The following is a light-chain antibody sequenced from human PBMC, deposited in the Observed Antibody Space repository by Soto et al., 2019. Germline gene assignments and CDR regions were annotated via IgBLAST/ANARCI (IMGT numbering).Light chain of an antibody. CDR2: GAS. CDR1: QSVSSSY. J-gene: IGKJ3*01. V-gene: IGKV3-20*01. CDR3: QQYGSSPFT. Sequence: EMVLTQSPGTLSLSPGERATLSCRASQSVSSSYLAWYQQKPGQAPRLLIYGASSRATGIPDRFRGSGSGTDFTLTISRLEPEDFAVYYCQQYGSSPFTFGPGTKVDIK.